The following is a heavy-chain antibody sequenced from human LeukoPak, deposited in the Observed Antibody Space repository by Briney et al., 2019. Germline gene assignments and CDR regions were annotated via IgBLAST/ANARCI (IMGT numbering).Heavy chain of an antibody. J-gene: IGHJ4*02. CDR3: STTYYYDSSEGY. V-gene: IGHV3-15*07. CDR2: IKSKTDGGTT. Sequence: GGSLRLSCAASGFTFSNAWMNWVRQAPGKGLEWVGRIKSKTDGGTTDYAAPVKGRFTISRDDSKNTLYLRMNSLKTEDTAVYYCSTTYYYDSSEGYWGQGTRVTVSP. D-gene: IGHD3-22*01. CDR1: GFTFSNAW.